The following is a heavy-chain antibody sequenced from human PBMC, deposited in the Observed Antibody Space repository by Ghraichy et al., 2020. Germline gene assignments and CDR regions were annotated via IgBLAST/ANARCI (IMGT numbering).Heavy chain of an antibody. CDR1: GFTFSNAW. Sequence: GGSLRLSCAASGFTFSNAWMSWVRQAPGKGLEWVGRIKTKADGGTVEYAASVKGKFTISRDDSKNTLFVQMNSLKDEDTGVYYCTAERPTATRQQVYPYYYMDVWGKGTTVIVS. CDR3: TAERPTATRQQVYPYYYMDV. V-gene: IGHV3-15*01. CDR2: IKTKADGGTV. D-gene: IGHD4-17*01. J-gene: IGHJ6*03.